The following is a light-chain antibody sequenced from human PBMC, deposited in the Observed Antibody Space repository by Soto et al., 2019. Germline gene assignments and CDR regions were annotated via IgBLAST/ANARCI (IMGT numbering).Light chain of an antibody. CDR2: KAS. J-gene: IGKJ5*01. CDR3: QQYTSYPRT. Sequence: DIQMTQSPSTLSASVGDRVTITCRASQSISNWLAWYQQKPGKAPKLLIYKASSLESGVPSRFSGSGSGTEFTLTISSLQPDDFATYYCQQYTSYPRTFGQGTRLEIK. CDR1: QSISNW. V-gene: IGKV1-5*03.